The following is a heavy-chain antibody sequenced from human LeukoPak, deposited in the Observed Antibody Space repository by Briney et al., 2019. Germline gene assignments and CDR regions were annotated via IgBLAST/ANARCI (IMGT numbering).Heavy chain of an antibody. J-gene: IGHJ3*02. CDR2: MNPNSGNT. CDR3: ARALGYCTNGVCPNHDAFDI. V-gene: IGHV1-8*01. Sequence: ASVKVSCKASGYTFTSYDINWVQQATGQGLEWMGWMNPNSGNTGYAQKFQGRVTMTRNTSISTAYMELSSLRSEDTAVYYCARALGYCTNGVCPNHDAFDIWGQGTMVTVSS. CDR1: GYTFTSYD. D-gene: IGHD2-8*01.